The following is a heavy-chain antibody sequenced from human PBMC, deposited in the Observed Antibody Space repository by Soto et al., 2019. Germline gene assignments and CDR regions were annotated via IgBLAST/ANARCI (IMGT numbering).Heavy chain of an antibody. V-gene: IGHV4-59*01. CDR2: IYYSGST. CDR1: GGSISSYY. D-gene: IGHD6-13*01. CDR3: ARVREGGSSWGLSYYFDY. J-gene: IGHJ4*02. Sequence: SETVSLTCTVSGGSISSYYWSWIRQPPGKGLEWIGYIYYSGSTNYNPSLKSRVTISVDTSKNQFSLKLSSVTAADTAVYYCARVREGGSSWGLSYYFDYWGQGTLVTVSS.